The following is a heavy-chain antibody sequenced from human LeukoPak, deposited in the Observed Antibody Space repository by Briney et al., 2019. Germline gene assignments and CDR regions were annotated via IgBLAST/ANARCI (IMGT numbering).Heavy chain of an antibody. Sequence: SETLSLTCTVSGGSISSYYWSWIRQPPGKGLEWIGYIYYSGSTNYNPSLKSRVTISVDTSKNQFSLKLSSVTAADTAVYYCARVRYYYDSSGYYYGCYFDYWGQGTLVTVSS. CDR2: IYYSGST. V-gene: IGHV4-59*01. D-gene: IGHD3-22*01. CDR1: GGSISSYY. J-gene: IGHJ4*02. CDR3: ARVRYYYDSSGYYYGCYFDY.